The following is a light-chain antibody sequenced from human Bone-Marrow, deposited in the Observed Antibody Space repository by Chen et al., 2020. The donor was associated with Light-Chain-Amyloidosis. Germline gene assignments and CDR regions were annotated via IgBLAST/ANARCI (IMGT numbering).Light chain of an antibody. CDR1: IANFGDGLA. CDR2: TNS. Sequence: QSLLTQPPSVSGAPGQRVTIPCTRTIANFGDGLAVHWYQQLPGKAPKLLISTNSDRPSGVPDRFSGSKPGASASLAITGLQADDEGDYYCQSYDGNLKIYVFGTGTKVTVL. V-gene: IGLV1-40*01. CDR3: QSYDGNLKIYV. J-gene: IGLJ1*01.